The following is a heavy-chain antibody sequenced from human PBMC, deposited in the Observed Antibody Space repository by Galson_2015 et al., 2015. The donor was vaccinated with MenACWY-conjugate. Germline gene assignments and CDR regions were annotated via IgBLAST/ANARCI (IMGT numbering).Heavy chain of an antibody. CDR2: TYYRSKWYT. CDR3: ARDYTSGYVFDY. J-gene: IGHJ4*02. V-gene: IGHV6-1*01. CDR1: GDSVSSKSAA. Sequence: CAISGDSVSSKSAAWNWIRQSPSRGLEWLGRTYYRSKWYTDYAVSVKSRITINPDTSKNQFSLQLNSVTPDDRAVYYCARDYTSGYVFDYWGQGPWSPSPQ. D-gene: IGHD3-22*01.